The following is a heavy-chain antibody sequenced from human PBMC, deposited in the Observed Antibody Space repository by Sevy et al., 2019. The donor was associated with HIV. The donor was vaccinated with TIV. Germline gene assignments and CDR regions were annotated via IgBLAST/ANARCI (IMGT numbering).Heavy chain of an antibody. Sequence: ASVKVSCKASGYIFTSYGISWVRQAPRQGLEWMGWTNGHNGNTNYVQNLQGRVTMTKDTSTNTAYMELRSLRSDDTAVYYCARDGYDGSGYQRGLFDFWGQGTLVTVSS. CDR2: TNGHNGNT. D-gene: IGHD3-22*01. J-gene: IGHJ4*02. CDR1: GYIFTSYG. V-gene: IGHV1-18*01. CDR3: ARDGYDGSGYQRGLFDF.